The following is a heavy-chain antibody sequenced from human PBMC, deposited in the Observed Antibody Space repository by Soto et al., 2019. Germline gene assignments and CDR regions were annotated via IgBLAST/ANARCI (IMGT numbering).Heavy chain of an antibody. J-gene: IGHJ5*02. CDR1: VFSLSTSGVG. CDR3: AHRRSLSVLRYFDWGTWFGP. D-gene: IGHD3-9*01. CDR2: IYWDDYK. V-gene: IGHV2-5*02. Sequence: QITLKESGPTLGKPTQTLTLTCTFSVFSLSTSGVGVGWIRQPPGKALEWLALIYWDDYKGYSPSLKIRLTISKDTSKNQVVLTMTNMDTVDTATYYCAHRRSLSVLRYFDWGTWFGPWGQGTLVTVSS.